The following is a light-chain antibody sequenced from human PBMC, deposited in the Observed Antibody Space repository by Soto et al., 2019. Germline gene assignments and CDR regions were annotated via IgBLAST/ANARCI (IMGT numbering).Light chain of an antibody. J-gene: IGKJ4*01. Sequence: DIQMTQSPSTLSASVGDRVTITCRASQSIRNWLAWYQQKPGKAPKLLIYAAYTLQSGVPSRFSGSGSGTDFTLTIRCLQSEDFATYYCKQYYSYLLTFGGGTKVDI. V-gene: IGKV1-5*01. CDR3: KQYYSYLLT. CDR2: AAY. CDR1: QSIRNW.